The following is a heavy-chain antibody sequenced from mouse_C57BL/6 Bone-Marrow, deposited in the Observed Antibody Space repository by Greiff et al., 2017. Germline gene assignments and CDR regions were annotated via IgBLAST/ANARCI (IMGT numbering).Heavy chain of an antibody. Sequence: VQLQQSGPELVKPGASVKISCKASGYAFSSSWMNWVKQRPGKGLEWIGRIYPGDGDTNYNGKFKGKATLTADKSSSTAYMQLSSLTSEDSAVYYCARGGCGSSYGFAYWGQGTLVTVSA. J-gene: IGHJ3*01. CDR2: IYPGDGDT. D-gene: IGHD1-1*01. V-gene: IGHV1-82*01. CDR3: ARGGCGSSYGFAY. CDR1: GYAFSSSW.